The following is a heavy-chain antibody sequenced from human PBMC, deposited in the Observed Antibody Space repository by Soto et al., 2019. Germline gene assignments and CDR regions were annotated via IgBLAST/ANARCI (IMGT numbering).Heavy chain of an antibody. V-gene: IGHV1-69*13. CDR2: IIPIFGTA. CDR1: GGTFSSYA. CDR3: ARCSSPLRLGELSLFRISWFDP. D-gene: IGHD3-16*02. Sequence: ASVKVSCKASGGTFSSYAISWVRQAPGQGLEWMGGIIPIFGTANYAQKFQGRVTITADESTSTAYMELSSLRSEDTAVYYCARCSSPLRLGELSLFRISWFDPWGQGTLVTVSS. J-gene: IGHJ5*02.